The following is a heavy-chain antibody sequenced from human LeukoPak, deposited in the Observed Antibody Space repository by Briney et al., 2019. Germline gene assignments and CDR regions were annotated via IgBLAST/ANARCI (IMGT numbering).Heavy chain of an antibody. D-gene: IGHD1-26*01. CDR2: ITDSGDNT. V-gene: IGHV3-23*01. CDR1: GFTFSSYA. CDR3: AKAAGGTYYRVFDY. J-gene: IGHJ4*02. Sequence: PGGSLRLSCAASGFTFSSYAMNWVRQAPGKGLEWGSGITDSGDNTYYADSVKCRFTIPRDNANNMVYLQMNSLRVEYMAKYYCAKAAGGTYYRVFDYWGQGILVTVSS.